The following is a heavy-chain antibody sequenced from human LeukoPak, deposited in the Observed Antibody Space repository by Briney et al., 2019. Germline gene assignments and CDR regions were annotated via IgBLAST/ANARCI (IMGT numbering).Heavy chain of an antibody. Sequence: GGSLRLSCAASGFTFSSYSMNWVRQAPGKGLEWVSSISSSSSYIYYADSVKGRFTISRDDAKNSLYLQMNSLRAEDTAVYYCARVGSMRSGPDYWGQGTLVTVSS. CDR3: ARVGSMRSGPDY. J-gene: IGHJ4*02. CDR1: GFTFSSYS. D-gene: IGHD6-19*01. CDR2: ISSSSSYI. V-gene: IGHV3-21*01.